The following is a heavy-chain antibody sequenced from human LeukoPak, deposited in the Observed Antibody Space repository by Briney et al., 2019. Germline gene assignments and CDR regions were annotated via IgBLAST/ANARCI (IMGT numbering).Heavy chain of an antibody. CDR1: RYMFTMYT. CDR3: ARDYSSAWYARDYYYYGVDV. Sequence: ASVNVSCTASRYMFTMYTNHWVRQVPGQRLEWMVWFHATYNRTIYSQKFQDRFTITRDTSASTDYMELSSLTSEDTAVYYYARDYSSAWYARDYYYYGVDVWGQGTTVTVTS. V-gene: IGHV1-3*01. D-gene: IGHD6-19*01. CDR2: FHATYNRT. J-gene: IGHJ6*02.